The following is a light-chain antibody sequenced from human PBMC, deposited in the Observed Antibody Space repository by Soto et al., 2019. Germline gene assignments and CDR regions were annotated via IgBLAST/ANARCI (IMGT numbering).Light chain of an antibody. CDR1: QNVNDY. J-gene: IGKJ1*01. Sequence: DIQMTQTPSTLSASVGDRVTINCRASQNVNDYLAWYQQKPGKSPKVLIYDASTLESGVPSRFSGSGSGTEFTLTISGLQADDFATYYCQQYGSHRTFGQGTKVDIK. V-gene: IGKV1-5*01. CDR3: QQYGSHRT. CDR2: DAS.